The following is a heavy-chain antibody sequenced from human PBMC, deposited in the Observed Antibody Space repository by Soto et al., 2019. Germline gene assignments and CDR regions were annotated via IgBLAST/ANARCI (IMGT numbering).Heavy chain of an antibody. D-gene: IGHD4-17*01. CDR1: GGSISSSSYY. CDR2: IYYSGST. J-gene: IGHJ6*02. Sequence: PSETLSLTCTVSGGSISSSSYYWGWIRQPPGKGLEWIGSIYYSGSTYYNPSLKSRVTISVDTSKNQFSLKLSSVTAADTAVYYCARASSTVYYYYGMDVWGQRTTVTVSS. CDR3: ARASSTVYYYYGMDV. V-gene: IGHV4-39*01.